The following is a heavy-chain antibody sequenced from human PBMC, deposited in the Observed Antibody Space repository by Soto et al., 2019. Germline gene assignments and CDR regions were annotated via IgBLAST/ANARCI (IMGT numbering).Heavy chain of an antibody. CDR3: ARHDYSNEHWFDT. Sequence: PGGSLRLSCTASGFSFSDYYMSWIRQAPGKGLEWIAYISSASDYSTYADSVKGRATISRDNAKSSLYLQLNNVRPDDTALYFCARHDYSNEHWFDTWGLGTPVTVSS. J-gene: IGHJ5*02. V-gene: IGHV3-11*06. D-gene: IGHD4-4*01. CDR1: GFSFSDYY. CDR2: ISSASDYS.